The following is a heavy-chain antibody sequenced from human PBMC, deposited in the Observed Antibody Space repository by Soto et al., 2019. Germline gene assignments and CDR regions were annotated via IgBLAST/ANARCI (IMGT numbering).Heavy chain of an antibody. V-gene: IGHV4-30-4*01. CDR1: GGSISSGDYY. J-gene: IGHJ5*02. Sequence: SETLSLTCTVSGGSISSGDYYWSWIRQPPGKGLEWIGYIYYSGSTYYNPSLKSRVTISVDTSKNQFSLKLSSVTAADTAVYYCAREYSSSSGVGWFDPWGQGTLVTVSS. CDR3: AREYSSSSGVGWFDP. CDR2: IYYSGST. D-gene: IGHD6-6*01.